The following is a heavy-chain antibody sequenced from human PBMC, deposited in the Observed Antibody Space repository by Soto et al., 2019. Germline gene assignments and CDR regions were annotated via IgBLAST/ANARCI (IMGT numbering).Heavy chain of an antibody. J-gene: IGHJ4*02. V-gene: IGHV1-46*01. D-gene: IGHD6-19*01. CDR1: GYTFTSYY. Sequence: QVQLVQSGAEVKKPGASVKVSCKASGYTFTSYYMHWVRQAPGQGLEWMGIINPSGGSTSYAQKFQGRVTMTRDTSTITVYMELSSLRSEDTAVYYCAREARGAGTYDYWGQGTLVTVSS. CDR3: AREARGAGTYDY. CDR2: INPSGGST.